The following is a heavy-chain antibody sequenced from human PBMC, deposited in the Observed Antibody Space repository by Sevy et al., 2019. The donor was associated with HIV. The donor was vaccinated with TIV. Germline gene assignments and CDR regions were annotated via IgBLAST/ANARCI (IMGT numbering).Heavy chain of an antibody. CDR2: IIPIFGTA. CDR3: ARFDRAYDSSAYYWAGYFQH. D-gene: IGHD3-22*01. J-gene: IGHJ1*01. V-gene: IGHV1-69*13. CDR1: GGTFSSYA. Sequence: ASVKVSCKASGGTFSSYAISWVRQAPGQGLEWMGGIIPIFGTANYAQKFQGRVTITADESTSTAYMELSSLRSEDTAGYYCARFDRAYDSSAYYWAGYFQHWGQGTLVTVSS.